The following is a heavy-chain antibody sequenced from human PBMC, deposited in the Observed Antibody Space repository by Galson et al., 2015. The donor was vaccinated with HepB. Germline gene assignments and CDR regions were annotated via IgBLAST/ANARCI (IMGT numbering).Heavy chain of an antibody. Sequence: SLRLSCAASGFTLSGESMNWVCQAPGEGLEWISYISSSSTIIYYADSVKGRFIISRDNAKDSLYLQMNSLRDEDTAVYYCARGPMSGFGELLRLWGQGTPVTVSS. V-gene: IGHV3-48*02. CDR3: ARGPMSGFGELLRL. D-gene: IGHD3-10*01. CDR2: ISSSSTII. CDR1: GFTLSGES. J-gene: IGHJ4*02.